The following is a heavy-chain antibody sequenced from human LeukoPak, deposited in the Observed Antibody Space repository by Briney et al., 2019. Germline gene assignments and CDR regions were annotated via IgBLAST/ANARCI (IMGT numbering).Heavy chain of an antibody. CDR2: IYYSGST. D-gene: IGHD3-3*01. J-gene: IGHJ4*02. V-gene: IGHV4-39*07. CDR1: GGSISSSSYY. CDR3: ARVYLRRSGYTPGYFGY. Sequence: SETLSLTCTVSGGSISSSSYYWGWIRQPPGKGLEWIGSIYYSGSTYYNPSLKSRVTISVDTSKNQFSLKLSSVTAADTAVYYCARVYLRRSGYTPGYFGYWGQGTLVTVSS.